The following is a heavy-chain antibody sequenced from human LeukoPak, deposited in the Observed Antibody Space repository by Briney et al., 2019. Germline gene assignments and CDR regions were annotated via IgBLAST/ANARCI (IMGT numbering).Heavy chain of an antibody. CDR2: IYTSGTT. Sequence: KPSETLTLTCTVSGGSISSYYWSWIRQPAGKGLEWIGRIYTSGTTNYNPSLKSRVTMSVDTSKNQFSLKMRSVTAADTAVYYCARANYDGSDYWGQGTLVTVSS. CDR1: GGSISSYY. J-gene: IGHJ4*02. V-gene: IGHV4-4*07. D-gene: IGHD3-22*01. CDR3: ARANYDGSDY.